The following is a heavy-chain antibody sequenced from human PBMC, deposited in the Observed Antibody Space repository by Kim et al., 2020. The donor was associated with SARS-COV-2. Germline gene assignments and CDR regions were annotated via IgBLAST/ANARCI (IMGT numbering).Heavy chain of an antibody. J-gene: IGHJ4*02. D-gene: IGHD3-3*01. Sequence: GGSLRLSCAASGFTFSSYGMHWVRQAPSKGLEWVAVISYDESNKYYADSVKGRFTISRDNSKNTLYLQMNSLRAENTAVYYCAKDLGYDFWSGSIEYSGQGSLVTVSS. CDR3: AKDLGYDFWSGSIEY. CDR2: ISYDESNK. V-gene: IGHV3-30*18. CDR1: GFTFSSYG.